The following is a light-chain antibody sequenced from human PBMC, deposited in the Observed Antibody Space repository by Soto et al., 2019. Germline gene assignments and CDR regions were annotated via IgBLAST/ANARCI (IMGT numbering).Light chain of an antibody. CDR2: GAS. Sequence: VLTQSPGTLSLSPGERATLSCRATESISSSYLAWYQQKPGQAPRLLIYGASSRATGIPDRFSGSGSGTDFTLTISRLEPEDFAVYYCQQYGSSPPWTFGQGTKVDIK. V-gene: IGKV3-20*01. CDR3: QQYGSSPPWT. J-gene: IGKJ1*01. CDR1: ESISSSY.